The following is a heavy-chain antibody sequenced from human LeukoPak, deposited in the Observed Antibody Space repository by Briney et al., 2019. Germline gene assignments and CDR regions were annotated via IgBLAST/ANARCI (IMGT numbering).Heavy chain of an antibody. J-gene: IGHJ4*02. CDR3: ARDPVGAPYYDY. CDR1: GFTFSHFG. Sequence: GGSLRLSCEASGFTFSHFGMHWVRQAPGKGLEWVANIKQDGSVKNYVDSVKGRFTISRDNAKNSLYLQMNSLRAEDTAVYYCARDPVGAPYYDYWGQGTLVTVSS. CDR2: IKQDGSVK. D-gene: IGHD1-26*01. V-gene: IGHV3-7*01.